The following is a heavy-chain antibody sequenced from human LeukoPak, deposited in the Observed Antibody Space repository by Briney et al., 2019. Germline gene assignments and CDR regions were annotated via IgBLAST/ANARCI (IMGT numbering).Heavy chain of an antibody. V-gene: IGHV4-30-2*01. CDR2: IYHSGST. CDR3: ARGQQLGTYYFDY. J-gene: IGHJ4*02. Sequence: SSETLSLTCAVSGGSISSGGYSWSWIRQPPGKGLEWIGYIYHSGSTYYNPSLKSRVTISVDRSKNQFSLKLSSVTAADTAVYYCARGQQLGTYYFDYWGQGTLVTASS. CDR1: GGSISSGGYS. D-gene: IGHD6-13*01.